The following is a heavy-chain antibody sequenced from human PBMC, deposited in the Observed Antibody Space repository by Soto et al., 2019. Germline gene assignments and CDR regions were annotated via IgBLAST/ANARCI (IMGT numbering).Heavy chain of an antibody. Sequence: QVQLVQSGAEVKKPGSSVKVSCKASGGTFSSYTINWVRQAPGQGLEWMGRIIPIVGLANYAQKFQDRVTITTDKATSTAYMQLSSLISEDTAVYYCATSSGRYSFAYWGRGSLVTVSS. D-gene: IGHD6-19*01. CDR1: GGTFSSYT. CDR2: IIPIVGLA. V-gene: IGHV1-69*02. J-gene: IGHJ4*02. CDR3: ATSSGRYSFAY.